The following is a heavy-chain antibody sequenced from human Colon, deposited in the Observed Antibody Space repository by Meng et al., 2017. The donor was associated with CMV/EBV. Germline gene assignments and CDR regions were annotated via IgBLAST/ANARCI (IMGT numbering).Heavy chain of an antibody. CDR1: GFMFSTYA. CDR2: ISKGGSET. V-gene: IGHV3-23*03. Sequence: GGSLRLSCAASGFMFSTYAMSWVRQAPGKVLEWVSVISKGGSETYYADSMKGRFTISRDDSSNMVYLQMSSLRDDDTATYFCATYNRGPDYFLDHWGQGTLVTVSS. J-gene: IGHJ4*02. CDR3: ATYNRGPDYFLDH. D-gene: IGHD4/OR15-4a*01.